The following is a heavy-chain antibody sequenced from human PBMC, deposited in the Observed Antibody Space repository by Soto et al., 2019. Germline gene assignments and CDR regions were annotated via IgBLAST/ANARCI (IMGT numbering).Heavy chain of an antibody. J-gene: IGHJ4*02. V-gene: IGHV3-66*01. CDR1: GFTVSTKY. CDR3: ARDPWAADY. D-gene: IGHD3-16*01. Sequence: GGSLRLSCAASGFTVSTKYMSWVRQAPGKGLEWVSVIYSGGSTFYADSVRGRFTISRDNSKNTVNLQMNSLRAEDTAVYYCARDPWAADYCGQGTWVTVSS. CDR2: IYSGGST.